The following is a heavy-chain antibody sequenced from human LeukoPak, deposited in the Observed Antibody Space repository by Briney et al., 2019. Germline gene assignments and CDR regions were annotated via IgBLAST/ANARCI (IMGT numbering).Heavy chain of an antibody. D-gene: IGHD6-13*01. V-gene: IGHV4-38-2*02. Sequence: SETLSHTCTVSGYSISSGYYWGWIRQPPGKGLEWIGSIYHSGSTYYNPSLKSRVTISVDTSKNQFSLKLSSVTAADTAVYYCARGTVGYSSSWYTNWGQGTLVTVSS. J-gene: IGHJ4*02. CDR2: IYHSGST. CDR3: ARGTVGYSSSWYTN. CDR1: GYSISSGYY.